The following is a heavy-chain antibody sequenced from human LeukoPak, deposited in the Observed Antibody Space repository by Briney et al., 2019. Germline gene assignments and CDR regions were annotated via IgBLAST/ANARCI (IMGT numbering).Heavy chain of an antibody. CDR2: LNPNSGNT. D-gene: IGHD5-24*01. J-gene: IGHJ5*02. Sequence: GASVKVSCKASGYTLTSYDINWVRQATGQGLEWMGWLNPNSGNTGYAQKFQGRVTMTRNTSISTAYMELSSLRSEDTAVYYCARGPNWDGYNSWGQGTLVTVSS. CDR1: GYTLTSYD. CDR3: ARGPNWDGYNS. V-gene: IGHV1-8*01.